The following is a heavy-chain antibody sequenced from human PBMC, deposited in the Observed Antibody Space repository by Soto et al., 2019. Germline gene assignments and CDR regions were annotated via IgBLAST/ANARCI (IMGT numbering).Heavy chain of an antibody. Sequence: SETLSLTCSVSGFAISRGYYWSWVRQPPGKGLEWIGSIYPSVSSYHNPSLATRLGLSIDASKDQFTLNLTSVTAADTALYFCAREKVGTTFFDNWGQGIQVTVSS. V-gene: IGHV4-38-2*02. D-gene: IGHD2-21*02. CDR2: IYPSVSS. CDR1: GFAISRGYY. J-gene: IGHJ4*02. CDR3: AREKVGTTFFDN.